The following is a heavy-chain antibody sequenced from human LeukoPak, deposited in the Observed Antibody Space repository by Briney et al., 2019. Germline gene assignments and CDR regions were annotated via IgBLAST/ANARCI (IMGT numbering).Heavy chain of an antibody. V-gene: IGHV4-59*01. CDR1: GGSISSYY. D-gene: IGHD3-22*01. Sequence: SETLSLTRTVSGGSISSYYWSWIRQPPGKGLEWIGYIYYSGSTNYNPSLKSRVTISVDTSKNQFSLKLSSVTAADTAVYYCASGVIYYDSSGYFRGFYFDYWGQGTLVTVSS. CDR3: ASGVIYYDSSGYFRGFYFDY. CDR2: IYYSGST. J-gene: IGHJ4*02.